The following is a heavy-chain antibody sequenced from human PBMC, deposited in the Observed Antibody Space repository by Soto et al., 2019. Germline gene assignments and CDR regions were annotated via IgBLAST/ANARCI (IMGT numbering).Heavy chain of an antibody. D-gene: IGHD3-9*01. CDR3: ARERRLRYFDWERRYDAFDI. Sequence: EVQLVESGGGLVQPGGSLRLSCAASGFTFSSYWMSWVRQAPGKGLEWVANIKQDGSEKYYVDSVKGRFTISRDNAKNSLYLQMNSLRAEDTAVYYCARERRLRYFDWERRYDAFDIWGQGTMVTVSS. V-gene: IGHV3-7*01. J-gene: IGHJ3*02. CDR2: IKQDGSEK. CDR1: GFTFSSYW.